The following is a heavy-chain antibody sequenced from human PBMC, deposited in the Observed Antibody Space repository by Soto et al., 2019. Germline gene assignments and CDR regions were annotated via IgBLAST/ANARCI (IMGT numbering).Heavy chain of an antibody. CDR3: ARANGAVAGTGYYYYYGMDV. CDR2: ISAYNGNT. D-gene: IGHD6-19*01. J-gene: IGHJ6*02. Sequence: QVQLVQSGAEVKKPGASVKVSCKASGYTFTSYGISWVRQAPGQGLEWMGWISAYNGNTNYAQKLQGRVTMTTDTSTSTAYMELGSLRSDDTAVYYCARANGAVAGTGYYYYYGMDVWGQGTTVTVSS. V-gene: IGHV1-18*01. CDR1: GYTFTSYG.